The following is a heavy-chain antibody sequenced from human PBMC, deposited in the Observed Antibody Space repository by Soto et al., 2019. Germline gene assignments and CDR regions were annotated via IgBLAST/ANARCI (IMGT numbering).Heavy chain of an antibody. J-gene: IGHJ4*02. V-gene: IGHV3-30*18. D-gene: IGHD3-22*01. CDR2: ISHDGSKT. Sequence: QVQLVESGGGVVQPGRSLRLSCAASGFTFNSYGIHWVRQAPGKGLEWVAVISHDGSKTNYADSVKGRVTISRDNSKDTVYLQMNSLRAEDTAVYYCAKDSYYSSSSGYYVFDSWAQGSLVTVSS. CDR3: AKDSYYSSSSGYYVFDS. CDR1: GFTFNSYG.